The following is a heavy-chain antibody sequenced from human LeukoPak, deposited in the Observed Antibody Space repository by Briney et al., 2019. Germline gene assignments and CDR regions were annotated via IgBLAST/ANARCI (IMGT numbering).Heavy chain of an antibody. D-gene: IGHD3-10*01. Sequence: SETLSLTCAVYGGSFSGYYWSWIRQPPGKGLEWIGEINHSGSTNYNPSLKSRVTISVDTSKNQFSLKLTSVTAADTAVYYCARGRITRNVLLDPWGQGTLVTVSS. V-gene: IGHV4-34*01. CDR3: ARGRITRNVLLDP. CDR2: INHSGST. CDR1: GGSFSGYY. J-gene: IGHJ5*02.